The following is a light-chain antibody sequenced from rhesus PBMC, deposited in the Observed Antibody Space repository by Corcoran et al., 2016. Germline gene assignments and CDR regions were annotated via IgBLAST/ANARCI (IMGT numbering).Light chain of an antibody. CDR1: QGISSW. CDR2: KAS. Sequence: DIQMTQSPSSLSASVGDRVTITCRASQGISSWLAWYQQKPGKAPKLLIYKASRLQSGVPSRFSDSGSGTDFTRTISSLQPEDFATYYCQQYNSAPYSSGQGTKVEIK. V-gene: IGKV1-21*01. J-gene: IGKJ2*01. CDR3: QQYNSAPYS.